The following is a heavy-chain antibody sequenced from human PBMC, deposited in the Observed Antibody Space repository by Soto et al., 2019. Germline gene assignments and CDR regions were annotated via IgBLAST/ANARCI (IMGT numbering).Heavy chain of an antibody. CDR3: ARARDYDLLTAGEYALDV. D-gene: IGHD3-9*01. CDR2: IMPVFGTA. J-gene: IGHJ6*02. V-gene: IGHV1-69*01. CDR1: GGSFSNYG. Sequence: VRLVQSGAEVKKPGSSVRVSCKASGGSFSNYGITWVRQAPGQGREWMGGIMPVFGTATYVQKFQGRVTVSAGELTTTASLELSSLSSDDTAVYFCARARDYDLLTAGEYALDVWGQGTTVTVS.